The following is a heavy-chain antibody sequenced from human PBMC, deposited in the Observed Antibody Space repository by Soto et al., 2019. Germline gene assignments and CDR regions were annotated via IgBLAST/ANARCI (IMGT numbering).Heavy chain of an antibody. Sequence: GESLKISCKGSGYSFTSYWIGWVRQMPGKGLEWMGIIYPGDSDTRYSPSFQGQVTISADKSISTAYLQWSSLKASDTAMYYCARHVLDVAENGFNTYYGMDVWGQGTTVTVSS. CDR3: ARHVLDVAENGFNTYYGMDV. CDR2: IYPGDSDT. V-gene: IGHV5-51*01. D-gene: IGHD3-3*01. J-gene: IGHJ6*02. CDR1: GYSFTSYW.